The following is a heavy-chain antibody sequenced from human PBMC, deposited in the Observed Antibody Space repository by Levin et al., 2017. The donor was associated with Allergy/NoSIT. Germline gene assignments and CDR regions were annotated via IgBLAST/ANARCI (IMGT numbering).Heavy chain of an antibody. Sequence: GGSLRLSCAASGFTFRSYAMSWVRQAPGKGLELVSGISGRGDSTYYADSVKGRFTISRDNSRDRLYLQMNSLRAEDTAIYYCAKYRYSSSSYFDQWGQGRLVTVSS. D-gene: IGHD6-6*01. V-gene: IGHV3-23*01. J-gene: IGHJ4*02. CDR2: ISGRGDST. CDR1: GFTFRSYA. CDR3: AKYRYSSSSYFDQ.